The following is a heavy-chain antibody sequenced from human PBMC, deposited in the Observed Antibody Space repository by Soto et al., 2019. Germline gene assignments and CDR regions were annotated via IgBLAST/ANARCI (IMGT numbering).Heavy chain of an antibody. CDR3: AKRGGVVGGSEHPFFEY. Sequence: QVQLVESGGGVVQPGKSLRLSCAASGFIFSNYGMHWVRQAPGKGLEWVALISFDGKNRNYADSVKGRFTIYRDNPKNTLYLEMNSLRPEYTAFYYCAKRGGVVGGSEHPFFEYWGQGTLVTVSS. J-gene: IGHJ4*02. D-gene: IGHD2-15*01. CDR2: ISFDGKNR. V-gene: IGHV3-30*18. CDR1: GFIFSNYG.